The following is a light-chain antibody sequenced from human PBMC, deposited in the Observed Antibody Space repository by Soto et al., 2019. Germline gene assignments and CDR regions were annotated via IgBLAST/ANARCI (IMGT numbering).Light chain of an antibody. CDR1: SSNIGAGYD. J-gene: IGLJ2*01. Sequence: QSVLTQQPSVSGAPGQRVTISCTGSSSNIGAGYDVHWYQQLPGTGPKLLISGNSNRPSGVPDRFSGSKSGTSASLAITGLQAEDEADYYCQSYDSSLSGVVFGGGTKLTVL. V-gene: IGLV1-40*01. CDR3: QSYDSSLSGVV. CDR2: GNS.